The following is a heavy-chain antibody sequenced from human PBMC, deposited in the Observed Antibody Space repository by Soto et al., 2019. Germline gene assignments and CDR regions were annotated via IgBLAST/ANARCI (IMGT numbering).Heavy chain of an antibody. CDR3: ARDLGYCRSGTCYREWFDP. CDR1: GYTFTTHG. V-gene: IGHV1-18*01. Sequence: QVQLVQSGAEVKKPGASVKVSCKASGYTFTTHGISWVRQVPGQGLEWMGWVRGDNGHTNYAQSLQGRVTMTTATSTTTAYMELRRLRSAATAVYYCARDLGYCRSGTCYREWFDPWGQGTLVTVSS. D-gene: IGHD2-15*01. J-gene: IGHJ5*02. CDR2: VRGDNGHT.